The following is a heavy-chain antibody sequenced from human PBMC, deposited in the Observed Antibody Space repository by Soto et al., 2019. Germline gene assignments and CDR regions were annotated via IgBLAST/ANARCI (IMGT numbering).Heavy chain of an antibody. V-gene: IGHV4-39*01. J-gene: IGHJ5*02. CDR1: GGSISSYY. D-gene: IGHD3-9*01. Sequence: PSETLSLTCTVSGGSISSYYWSWIRQPPGKGLEWIGSIYYSGSTYYNPSLKSRVTISVDTFKNQFSLKLSSVTAADTAVYYCARVRYFDWLLNNWFDPWGQGTLVTVSS. CDR2: IYYSGST. CDR3: ARVRYFDWLLNNWFDP.